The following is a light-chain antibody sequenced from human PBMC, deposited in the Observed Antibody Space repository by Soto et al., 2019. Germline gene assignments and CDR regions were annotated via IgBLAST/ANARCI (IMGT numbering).Light chain of an antibody. CDR3: SSSAGTNSFVL. Sequence: QSALTQPPSASGSPGQSVTISCTGTSSDIGGYNSVSWYQQHPGKAPKLMIYEVNKRPLGVPERFSGSKSGNTASLTVSGLQADDEADYYSSSSAGTNSFVLFGGGTKVTVL. J-gene: IGLJ3*02. V-gene: IGLV2-8*01. CDR2: EVN. CDR1: SSDIGGYNS.